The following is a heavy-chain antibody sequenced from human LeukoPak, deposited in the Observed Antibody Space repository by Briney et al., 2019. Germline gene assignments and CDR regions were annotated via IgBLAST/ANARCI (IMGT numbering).Heavy chain of an antibody. D-gene: IGHD6-13*01. CDR2: ISGSGGST. Sequence: PGGSLRLSCVASGFTFSSYGMSWVRQAPGKGLEWVSAISGSGGSTYYADSVKGRFTISRDNSKNTLYLQMNSLRAEDTAVYYCAKRWNSSSWYYNRWGQGTLVTVSS. V-gene: IGHV3-23*01. CDR1: GFTFSSYG. CDR3: AKRWNSSSWYYNR. J-gene: IGHJ5*02.